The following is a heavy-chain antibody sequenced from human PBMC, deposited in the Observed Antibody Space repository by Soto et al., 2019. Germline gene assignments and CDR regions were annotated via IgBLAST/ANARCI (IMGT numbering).Heavy chain of an antibody. D-gene: IGHD1-7*01. V-gene: IGHV4-59*12. J-gene: IGHJ6*02. CDR3: AGATGTTEYYCGMDV. CDR2: IYYSGST. CDR1: GGSISSYY. Sequence: SETLSLTCTVSGGSISSYYWSWIRQPPGKGLEWIGYIYYSGSTNYNPSLKSRVTISVDTSKNQFSLKLSSVTAADTAVYYCAGATGTTEYYCGMDVWGQGTTVTVSS.